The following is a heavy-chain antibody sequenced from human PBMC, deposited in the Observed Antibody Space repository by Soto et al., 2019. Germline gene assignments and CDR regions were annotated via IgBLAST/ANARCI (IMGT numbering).Heavy chain of an antibody. CDR3: ARYYYYDSSGYPQDAFDI. CDR2: IYSGGST. J-gene: IGHJ3*02. D-gene: IGHD3-22*01. Sequence: GGSLRLSCAASGFTVSSNYMSWVRQAPGKGLEWVSVIYSGGSTYYADSVKGRFTISRHNSKNTLYLQMNSLRAEDTAVYYCARYYYYDSSGYPQDAFDIWGQGTMVTVSS. V-gene: IGHV3-53*04. CDR1: GFTVSSNY.